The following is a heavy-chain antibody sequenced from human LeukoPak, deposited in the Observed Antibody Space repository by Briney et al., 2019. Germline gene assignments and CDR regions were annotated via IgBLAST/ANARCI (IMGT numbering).Heavy chain of an antibody. J-gene: IGHJ6*03. CDR1: GGTFSSYA. CDR3: ARDWGDSSSLLSHYYYMDV. CDR2: IIPIFGTA. D-gene: IGHD6-6*01. Sequence: ASVKVSCKASGGTFSSYAISWVRQAPGQGLEWMGGIIPIFGTANYAQKFQGRVTITADEPTSTAYMELSSLRSEDTAVYYCARDWGDSSSLLSHYYYMDVWGKGTTVTVSS. V-gene: IGHV1-69*13.